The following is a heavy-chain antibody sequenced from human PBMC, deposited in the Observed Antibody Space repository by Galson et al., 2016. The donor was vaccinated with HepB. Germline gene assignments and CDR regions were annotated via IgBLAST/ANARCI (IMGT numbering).Heavy chain of an antibody. D-gene: IGHD1-26*01. CDR3: ARGERGSYNSGYFDY. Sequence: SLRLSCAASAFTFSLYSMNWVRQAPGKGLEWVSYISSYSSTTHYADSVKGRFTISRDNAKNSLYLQMNSLRDEDTAVYYCARGERGSYNSGYFDYWGQGNLVTVAS. CDR1: AFTFSLYS. V-gene: IGHV3-48*02. CDR2: ISSYSSTT. J-gene: IGHJ4*02.